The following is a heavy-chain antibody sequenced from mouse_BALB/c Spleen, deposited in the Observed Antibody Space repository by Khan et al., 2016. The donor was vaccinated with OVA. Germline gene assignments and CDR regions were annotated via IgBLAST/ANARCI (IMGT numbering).Heavy chain of an antibody. J-gene: IGHJ4*01. V-gene: IGHV3-2*02. Sequence: EVQLVESGPGLVKPSQSLSLTCTVTGYSITSDYAWNWIRQFPGNKLERMGYISSRGSTNNNPALKSRISITRVTSKNQFFLQLNSATTEDTATYYCARDGSRYNYAMDYWGQGTSVTVSS. D-gene: IGHD2-3*01. CDR2: ISSRGST. CDR3: ARDGSRYNYAMDY. CDR1: GYSITSDYA.